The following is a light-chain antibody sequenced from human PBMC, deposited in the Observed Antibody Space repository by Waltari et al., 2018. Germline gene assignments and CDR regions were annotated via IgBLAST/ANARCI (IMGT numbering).Light chain of an antibody. Sequence: QSVLTQPPSVSAAPGQRVPIPCSGGSPNIGNTYVSWYRQFPGTAPKLLIYENSERPSGIPGRFSGSKSGTSATLDITGLQAGDEADYYCGTWDSSLSGAVFGGGTHLTVL. CDR2: ENS. CDR1: SPNIGNTY. CDR3: GTWDSSLSGAV. V-gene: IGLV1-51*02. J-gene: IGLJ7*01.